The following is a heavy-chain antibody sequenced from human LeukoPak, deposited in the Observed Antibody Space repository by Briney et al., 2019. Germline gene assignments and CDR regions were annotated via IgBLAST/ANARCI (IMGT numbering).Heavy chain of an antibody. CDR1: GFTFSSYG. J-gene: IGHJ4*02. Sequence: GRSLRLSCAASGFTFSSYGMHWVRQAPGKGLEWVAVIRYDGSNKYYADSVKGRFTISRDNSKNTLYLQMNSLKTEDTAVYYCTRLGRDGYNWGQGTLVTVSS. D-gene: IGHD5-24*01. CDR2: IRYDGSNK. V-gene: IGHV3-33*08. CDR3: TRLGRDGYN.